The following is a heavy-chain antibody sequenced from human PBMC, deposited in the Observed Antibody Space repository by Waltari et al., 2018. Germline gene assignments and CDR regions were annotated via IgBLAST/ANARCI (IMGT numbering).Heavy chain of an antibody. D-gene: IGHD3-3*01. CDR3: ARGRYYDFWSGYWDGDY. CDR2: MNPNSGNT. J-gene: IGHJ4*02. V-gene: IGHV1-8*01. CDR1: GYTLPRYD. Sequence: QVQLVQSGAEVKKPGASVKVSCKASGYTLPRYDIHWVRRDTGKGLEWMGWMNPNSGNTGYAQKFQGRVTMTRNTSISTAYMELSSLRSEDTAVYYCARGRYYDFWSGYWDGDYWGQGTLVTVSS.